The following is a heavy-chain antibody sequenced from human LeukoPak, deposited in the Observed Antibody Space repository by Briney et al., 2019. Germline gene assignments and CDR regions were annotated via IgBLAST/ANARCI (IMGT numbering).Heavy chain of an antibody. V-gene: IGHV3-30*04. CDR3: ARGEDIVVVPAANYLDY. J-gene: IGHJ4*02. CDR2: ISYDGSNK. Sequence: GSLRLSCAASGFTFSSYAMHWVRQAPGKGLEWVAVISYDGSNKYYADSVKGRFTISRDNSKNTLYLQMNSLRAEDTAVYYCARGEDIVVVPAANYLDYWGQGTLVTVSS. D-gene: IGHD2-2*01. CDR1: GFTFSSYA.